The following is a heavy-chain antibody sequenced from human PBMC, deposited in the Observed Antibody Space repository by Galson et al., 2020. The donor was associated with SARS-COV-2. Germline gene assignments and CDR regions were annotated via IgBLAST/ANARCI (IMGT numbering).Heavy chain of an antibody. D-gene: IGHD5-18*01. CDR3: ARDEGIRGYNYGRLYYGMDV. CDR2: ISTSSSYI. Sequence: NSGGSLRLSCAASGFPFSTYSMNWVRRAPGKGLEWVSSISTSSSYIYYAASVKGRFTISRDNVKKSLYLQMDSLRAEDTAVYYCARDEGIRGYNYGRLYYGMDVWGQGTTVTVSS. J-gene: IGHJ6*02. CDR1: GFPFSTYS. V-gene: IGHV3-21*01.